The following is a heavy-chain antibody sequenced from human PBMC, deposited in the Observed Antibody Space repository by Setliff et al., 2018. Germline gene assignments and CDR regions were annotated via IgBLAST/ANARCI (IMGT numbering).Heavy chain of an antibody. CDR3: ARVAGRGRYWYFDL. Sequence: GGSLRLSCAASGFTFSSYSINWVRPAPGKGLEWVSYISSSSSTIYYADSVKGRFTISRDNAKNSLYLRMNSLRAEDTAVYYCARVAGRGRYWYFDLWGRGTLVTVSS. V-gene: IGHV3-48*04. CDR2: ISSSSSTI. J-gene: IGHJ2*01. CDR1: GFTFSSYS.